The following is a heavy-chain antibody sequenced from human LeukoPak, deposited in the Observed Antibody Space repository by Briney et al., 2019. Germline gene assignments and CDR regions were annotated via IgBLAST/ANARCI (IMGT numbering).Heavy chain of an antibody. CDR3: ARVLHKRNYDSSVYYGY. D-gene: IGHD3-22*01. CDR1: GFSLSSYS. Sequence: GGSLRLSCAASGFSLSSYSMNWVRQAPGKGLEWVSSISSSSSYIYYADSVKGRFTLSRDNAKKSLHLQMNSLRAEDTAVYYCARVLHKRNYDSSVYYGYWGQGSLVTVSS. J-gene: IGHJ4*02. CDR2: ISSSSSYI. V-gene: IGHV3-21*01.